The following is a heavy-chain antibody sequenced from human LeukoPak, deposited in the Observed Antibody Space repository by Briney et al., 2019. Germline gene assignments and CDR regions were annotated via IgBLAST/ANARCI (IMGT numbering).Heavy chain of an antibody. Sequence: PGGSLRLSCTASGFSFSDNFMGWIRQAPGKGLQWASYINSGGDMIYYSDAVKGRFSISRDNSKRSLYLQMNRLRVDDTAVYFCARGAYGWTFNPWGQGTLVSVSS. CDR1: GFSFSDNF. D-gene: IGHD3-10*01. V-gene: IGHV3-11*01. J-gene: IGHJ5*02. CDR2: INSGGDMI. CDR3: ARGAYGWTFNP.